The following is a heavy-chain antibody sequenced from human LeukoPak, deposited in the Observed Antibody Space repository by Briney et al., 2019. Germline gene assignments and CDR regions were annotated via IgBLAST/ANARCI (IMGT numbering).Heavy chain of an antibody. Sequence: GASVKVSCKASGYTFTSYYMHWVRQAPGQGLEWMGIINPSGGSTSYAQKFQGRVTMTRDMSTSTVYMELSSLRSEGTAVYYCARVVVRGVTIGGLDYWGQGTLVTVSS. J-gene: IGHJ4*02. V-gene: IGHV1-46*01. CDR1: GYTFTSYY. CDR3: ARVVVRGVTIGGLDY. CDR2: INPSGGST. D-gene: IGHD3-10*01.